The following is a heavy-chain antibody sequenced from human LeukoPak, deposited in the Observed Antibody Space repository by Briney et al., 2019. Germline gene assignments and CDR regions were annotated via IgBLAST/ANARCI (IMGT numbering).Heavy chain of an antibody. CDR1: GYAITSGGFS. V-gene: IGHV4-30-2*01. CDR2: IYDRGPA. CDR3: ARVSMVRGVIPDY. Sequence: SETLSLTCTVSGYAITSGGFSWNWIRQPPGKGLEWIGCIYDRGPAYYNPSLKSRFTISVDRPKNQFFLNVTSLTAADTAVYYCARVSMVRGVIPDYWGQGTLVTVSS. D-gene: IGHD3-10*01. J-gene: IGHJ4*02.